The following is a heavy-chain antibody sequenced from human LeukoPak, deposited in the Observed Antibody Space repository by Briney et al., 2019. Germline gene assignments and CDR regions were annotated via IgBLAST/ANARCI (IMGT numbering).Heavy chain of an antibody. CDR3: TTDRSFSAFDI. V-gene: IGHV3-15*01. CDR2: IRSKADGGAT. Sequence: WVRQAPGKGLEWVGRIRSKADGGATDYATPVKGRFTISRDDSRNTFYLQINSLKTEDTAVYYCTTDRSFSAFDIWGQGTMVTVSS. J-gene: IGHJ3*02. D-gene: IGHD3-3*01.